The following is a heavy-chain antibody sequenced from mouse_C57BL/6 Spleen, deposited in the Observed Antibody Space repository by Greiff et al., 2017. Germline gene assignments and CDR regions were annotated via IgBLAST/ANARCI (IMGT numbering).Heavy chain of an antibody. CDR3: ERGGNYEAWFAY. Sequence: QVQLQQPGAELVKPGASVKLSCKASGYTFTSYWMHWVKQRPGQGLEWIGMIHPNSGSTNYNEKFKSKATLTVDKSSSTAYMQLSSLTSEDSAVYYCERGGNYEAWFAYWGQGTLVTVSA. J-gene: IGHJ3*01. V-gene: IGHV1-64*01. CDR1: GYTFTSYW. CDR2: IHPNSGST. D-gene: IGHD2-1*01.